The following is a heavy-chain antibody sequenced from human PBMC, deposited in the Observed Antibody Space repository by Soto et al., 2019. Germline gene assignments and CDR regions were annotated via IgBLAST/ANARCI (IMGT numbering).Heavy chain of an antibody. Sequence: SGPTLVNTTETLTLTCTVSVFSLNTARMGVSWIRQPPGKAPEWLAQIFANDAKSYSTSLKSRLTISTDTSQSQVVLTMTNMDPVDTATYYCAPVHDREEAVTYWLDPWGQGTLVTVSS. D-gene: IGHD3-9*01. CDR3: APVHDREEAVTYWLDP. CDR1: VFSLNTARMG. J-gene: IGHJ5*02. V-gene: IGHV2-26*01. CDR2: IFANDAK.